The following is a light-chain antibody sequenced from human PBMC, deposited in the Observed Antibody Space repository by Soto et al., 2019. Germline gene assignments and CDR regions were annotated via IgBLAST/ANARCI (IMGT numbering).Light chain of an antibody. Sequence: QSVLTQPTSVSGAPGQSFTISCTGSSSNIGAGYDVHWYQQRPGTAPKLLIFGDINRPSGVPDRFSGSKSGTSASLAITGLQAEDEGDYYCQSYDSTLSARYVFGTGTKVTVL. CDR2: GDI. V-gene: IGLV1-40*01. CDR3: QSYDSTLSARYV. J-gene: IGLJ1*01. CDR1: SSNIGAGYD.